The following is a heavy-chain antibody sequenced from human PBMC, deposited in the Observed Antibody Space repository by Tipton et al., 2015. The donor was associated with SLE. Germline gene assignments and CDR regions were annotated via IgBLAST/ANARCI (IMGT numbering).Heavy chain of an antibody. J-gene: IGHJ5*02. D-gene: IGHD3-10*01. CDR2: IYHTGKA. CDR1: GYSIRRGYY. CDR3: ARVKGSGKRNWFDP. V-gene: IGHV4-38-2*01. Sequence: TLSLTCAVSGYSIRRGYYWGWFRQPPGKGLEWIGIIYHTGKAYYNPSLKSRVTLSVDTSKNQFSLELSSVTAADTAVYYCARVKGSGKRNWFDPWGQGTLATVSS.